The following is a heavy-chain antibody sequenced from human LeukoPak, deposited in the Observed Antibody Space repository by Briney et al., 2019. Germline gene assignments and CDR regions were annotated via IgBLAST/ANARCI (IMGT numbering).Heavy chain of an antibody. CDR1: GFTFSSYA. J-gene: IGHJ4*02. V-gene: IGHV3-23*01. CDR3: ANADGYNDGSATN. CDR2: ISGSGGST. Sequence: PGGTLRLSCTACGFTFSSYAKGWVRQAPRKGLEWVSAISGSGGSTFYADCVKGRFTISRDKSKNTLYLQMNSLRAEATAVYACANADGYNDGSATNWGQGTLVTVS. D-gene: IGHD5-18*01.